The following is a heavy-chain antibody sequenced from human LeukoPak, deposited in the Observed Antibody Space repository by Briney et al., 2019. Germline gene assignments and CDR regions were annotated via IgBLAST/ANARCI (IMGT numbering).Heavy chain of an antibody. CDR3: ASRKDTPHLPDY. Sequence: GGSLRLSCAASGFTFSSYWMHWVRQAPGKGLVWVSRINSDGSSTSYADSVKGRFTISRDNSKNTLYLQMNSLRAEDTAVYYCASRKDTPHLPDYWGQGTLVTVSS. CDR1: GFTFSSYW. V-gene: IGHV3-74*01. D-gene: IGHD5-18*01. CDR2: INSDGSST. J-gene: IGHJ4*02.